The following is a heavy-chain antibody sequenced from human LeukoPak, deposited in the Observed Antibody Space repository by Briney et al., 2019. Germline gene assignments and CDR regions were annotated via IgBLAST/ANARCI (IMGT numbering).Heavy chain of an antibody. Sequence: PGGSLRLSCAASGFTFSSYGMHWVRQAPGKGLEWVAFIRYDGSNKYYADSVKGRFTISRDNSKNTLYLQMNSLRAEDTAVYYCAKDFAGSSWYSYIDYWGQGTLVTVSS. CDR1: GFTFSSYG. D-gene: IGHD6-13*01. J-gene: IGHJ4*02. V-gene: IGHV3-30*02. CDR3: AKDFAGSSWYSYIDY. CDR2: IRYDGSNK.